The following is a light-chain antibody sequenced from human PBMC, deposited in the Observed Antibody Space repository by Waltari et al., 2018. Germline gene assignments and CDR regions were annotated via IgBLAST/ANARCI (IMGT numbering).Light chain of an antibody. CDR3: SSYATSNTVV. J-gene: IGLJ2*01. CDR1: KSDIDAYDY. Sequence: QSALTQPAPVSGSPGQSITISCTGTKSDIDAYDYVSWYQQHPGKAPKLILDDVSGRPSGISNRFSGSKSDNTASLTISGLQDEDEADYYCSSYATSNTVVFGGGTKV. V-gene: IGLV2-14*03. CDR2: DVS.